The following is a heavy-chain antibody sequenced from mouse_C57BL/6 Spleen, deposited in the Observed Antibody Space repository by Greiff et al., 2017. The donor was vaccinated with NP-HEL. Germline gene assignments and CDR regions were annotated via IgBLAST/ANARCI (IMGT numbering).Heavy chain of an antibody. CDR3: ARTGYDYDVFDY. CDR1: GFSLTSYA. J-gene: IGHJ2*01. Sequence: VKLVESGPGLVAPSHCLSITCTVSGFSLTSYAISWVRQPPGKGLEWLGVIWTGGVTNYNSALKSRLSISKDNSKSQVFLKMNSLQTDDTARYYCARTGYDYDVFDYWGQGTTLTVSS. D-gene: IGHD2-4*01. CDR2: IWTGGVT. V-gene: IGHV2-9-1*01.